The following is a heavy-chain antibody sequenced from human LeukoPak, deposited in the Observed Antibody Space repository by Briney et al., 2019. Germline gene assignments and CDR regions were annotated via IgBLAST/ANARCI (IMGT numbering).Heavy chain of an antibody. CDR1: GFTFSSYA. J-gene: IGHJ3*02. Sequence: PGGSLRLSCAPSGFTFSSYAMSWVRQAPGKGLEWVSGISASGGSTYYADSVKGRFTISRDNSKNTLYLQMNSLRAEDTAVYYCAKDQGPMYSSGWYDWDAFDIWGQGTMVTVSS. CDR2: ISASGGST. CDR3: AKDQGPMYSSGWYDWDAFDI. V-gene: IGHV3-23*01. D-gene: IGHD6-19*01.